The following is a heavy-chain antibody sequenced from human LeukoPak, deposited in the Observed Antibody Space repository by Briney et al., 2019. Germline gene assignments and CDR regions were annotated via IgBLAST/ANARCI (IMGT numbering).Heavy chain of an antibody. J-gene: IGHJ3*02. CDR2: VNPNSGGT. CDR3: ARDWLILSVYGSEGNAFDI. V-gene: IGHV1-2*02. Sequence: ASVTVSCKSSGYTFTVYYMHWVRQAPGQGREWMGWVNPNSGGTNYAQKFQGRVTITRYTSISTVYMELSRLKSDDTAVYHCARDWLILSVYGSEGNAFDIWGQGTMVTVSS. CDR1: GYTFTVYY. D-gene: IGHD3-10*01.